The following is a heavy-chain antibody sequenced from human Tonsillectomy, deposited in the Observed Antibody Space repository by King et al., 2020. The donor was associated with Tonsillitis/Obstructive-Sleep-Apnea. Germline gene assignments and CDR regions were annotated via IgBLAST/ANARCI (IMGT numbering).Heavy chain of an antibody. CDR2: IYYSGST. CDR3: ASSVYYERSGHPYYYYMGV. J-gene: IGHJ6*03. D-gene: IGHD3-22*01. V-gene: IGHV4-59*08. Sequence: VQLQESGPGLVKPSETLSLTCTVSGGSISSYYWSWIRQPPGKGLEWIGYIYYSGSTNHNPSLKSRVTISLDTSKKQFSLKLSSVTAADTAVYYCASSVYYERSGHPYYYYMGVGGKGPPVTVSS. CDR1: GGSISSYY.